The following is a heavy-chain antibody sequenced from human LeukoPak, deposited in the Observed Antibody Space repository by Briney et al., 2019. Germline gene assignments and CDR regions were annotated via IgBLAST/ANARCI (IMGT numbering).Heavy chain of an antibody. Sequence: SETLSLTCGVSGYSISSGYQWAWIRQSPGKGLEWIGSTYHSGSAHYNPSVKSRVTISVETSKNQFSLNMYSVTAADTAVYYCARDPRWLTPDCTSTSCYENYFDPWGQGTLVTVSS. CDR1: GYSISSGYQ. CDR2: TYHSGSA. CDR3: ARDPRWLTPDCTSTSCYENYFDP. J-gene: IGHJ5*02. D-gene: IGHD2-2*01. V-gene: IGHV4-38-2*02.